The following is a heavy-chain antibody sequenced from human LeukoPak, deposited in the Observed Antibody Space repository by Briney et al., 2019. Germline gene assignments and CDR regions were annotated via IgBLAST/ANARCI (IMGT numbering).Heavy chain of an antibody. CDR3: ARGRGIQLWLRQYYFDY. CDR1: GGSISSSSYY. V-gene: IGHV4-39*07. Sequence: SETLSLTCTVSGGSISSSSYYWSWIRQPPGKGLEGSGEINHSGSTNYNPSLKSRVTISVDTSKNQSSLKLSSVTAADKAVYYCARGRGIQLWLRQYYFDYWGQGTLVTVSS. J-gene: IGHJ4*02. D-gene: IGHD5-18*01. CDR2: INHSGST.